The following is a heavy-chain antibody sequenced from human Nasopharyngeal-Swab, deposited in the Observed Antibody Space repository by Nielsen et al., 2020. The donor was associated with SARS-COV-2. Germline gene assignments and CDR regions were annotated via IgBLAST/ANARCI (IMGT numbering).Heavy chain of an antibody. CDR2: ISGSGGST. J-gene: IGHJ2*01. Sequence: GESLRLSCAASGFTFSSYAMSWVRQAPGKGLEWVSAISGSGGSTYYADSVKGRFTISRDNSKNTLYLQMNSLRAEDTAVYYCAKDLDWNWYFDLWGRGTLVTVSS. V-gene: IGHV3-23*01. D-gene: IGHD1-1*01. CDR3: AKDLDWNWYFDL. CDR1: GFTFSSYA.